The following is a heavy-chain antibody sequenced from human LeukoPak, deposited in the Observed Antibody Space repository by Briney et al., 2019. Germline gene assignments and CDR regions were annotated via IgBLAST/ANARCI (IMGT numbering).Heavy chain of an antibody. D-gene: IGHD3-10*01. CDR2: IIPIFGTA. Sequence: SLKVSCKASGGTFSSYAISWVRQAPGQGLEWMGGIIPIFGTANYAQKFQGRVTITADKSTSTAYMELSSLRSEDTAVYYCARGKDGSGSYYGFDYWGQGNLVSVSS. CDR3: ARGKDGSGSYYGFDY. J-gene: IGHJ4*02. CDR1: GGTFSSYA. V-gene: IGHV1-69*06.